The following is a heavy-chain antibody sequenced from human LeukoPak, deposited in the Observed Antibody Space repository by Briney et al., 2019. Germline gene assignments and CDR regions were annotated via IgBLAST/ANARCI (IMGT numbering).Heavy chain of an antibody. V-gene: IGHV1-8*01. CDR2: MNPNSGNT. CDR1: GYTFTSYD. D-gene: IGHD6-19*01. CDR3: SRAGLVQYVDY. J-gene: IGHJ4*02. Sequence: GASVKVSCMASGYTFTSYDINWVRQATGQGLEWMGWMNPNSGNTGYVQKFQGRATMTRNTSLSEAYIAPSNLRSRRAAVCYFSRAGLVQYVDYWGEGTLVTVSS.